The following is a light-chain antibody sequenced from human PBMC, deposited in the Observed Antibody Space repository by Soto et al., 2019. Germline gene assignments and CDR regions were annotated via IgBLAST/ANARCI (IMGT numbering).Light chain of an antibody. Sequence: QSVLTQPPSVSGAPGQRVTISCTGSSSNIGAGYDVHWYQQLPGTAPKLLIYVNINRPSGVPDRFSGSKSGTSSSLAITGLQAEDEADYYCQSYDSSLRGVFGGGTKVTVL. V-gene: IGLV1-40*01. CDR2: VNI. J-gene: IGLJ3*02. CDR3: QSYDSSLRGV. CDR1: SSNIGAGYD.